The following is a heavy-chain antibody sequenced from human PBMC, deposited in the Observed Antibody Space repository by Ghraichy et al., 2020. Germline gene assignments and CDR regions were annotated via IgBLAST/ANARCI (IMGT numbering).Heavy chain of an antibody. CDR2: ISAYNGNT. V-gene: IGHV1-18*01. Sequence: ASVKVSCKASGYTFTSYGISWVRQAPGQGLEWMGWISAYNGNTNYAQKLQGRVTMTTDTSTSTAYMELRSLRSDDTAVYYCARDVAFGELLSFDWFDPWGQGTLVTVSS. CDR3: ARDVAFGELLSFDWFDP. J-gene: IGHJ5*02. D-gene: IGHD3-10*01. CDR1: GYTFTSYG.